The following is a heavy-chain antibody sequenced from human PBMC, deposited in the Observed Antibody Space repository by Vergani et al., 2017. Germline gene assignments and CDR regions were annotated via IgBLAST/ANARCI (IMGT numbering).Heavy chain of an antibody. CDR3: VKDAGSYENFFDA. CDR1: GFTFSTYA. V-gene: IGHV3-23*01. J-gene: IGHJ4*02. CDR2: LTGGGGST. D-gene: IGHD1-26*01. Sequence: EVQLLESGGSLKQPGGSVRLSCAASGFTFSTYAMHCVRQAPGKGLEWVSALTGGGGSTYYEDSFKGRFIISRDNSRDTLYLQMNSLRPEDTATYYCVKDAGSYENFFDAWGQGTLVTVSS.